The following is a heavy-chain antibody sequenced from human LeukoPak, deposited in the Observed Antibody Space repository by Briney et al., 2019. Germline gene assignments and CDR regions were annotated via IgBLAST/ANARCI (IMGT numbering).Heavy chain of an antibody. CDR3: ASSPSGYWWNFDC. D-gene: IGHD3-22*01. CDR2: IYYSGST. V-gene: IGHV4-39*01. CDR1: GGSISSNNYY. J-gene: IGHJ4*02. Sequence: SETLSLTCTVSGGSISSNNYYWGWIRQPPGKGLEWIGSIYYSGSTYNNPSLKSRVTISVDTTKNQYSLKLTSVTAADTAVYYCASSPSGYWWNFDCWGQGTLVTVSS.